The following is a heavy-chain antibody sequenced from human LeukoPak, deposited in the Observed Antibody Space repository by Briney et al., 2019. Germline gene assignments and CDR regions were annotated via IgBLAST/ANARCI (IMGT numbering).Heavy chain of an antibody. CDR3: ARSTDFWSGYYTTDFDY. J-gene: IGHJ4*02. D-gene: IGHD3-3*01. V-gene: IGHV4-59*01. Sequence: PSETLSLTCTVSGGSISSYYWSWIRQPPGKGLEWIGYIYYNGSTNYNPSLKSRVTISVDTSKNQFSLKLSSVTAADTAVYYCARSTDFWSGYYTTDFDYWGQGTLVTVSS. CDR1: GGSISSYY. CDR2: IYYNGST.